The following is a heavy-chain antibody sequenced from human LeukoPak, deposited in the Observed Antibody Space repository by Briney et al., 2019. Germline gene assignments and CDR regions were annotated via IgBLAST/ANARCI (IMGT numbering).Heavy chain of an antibody. Sequence: ASVKVSCKASGYSFTAQYMHWLRQAPGQGLEWMGRINPNSGGTNYAQKFQGRVTMTRDTTISTAYMELSRLRSDDTAVYYCAREVAGNFDYWGQGTLVTVSS. CDR3: AREVAGNFDY. J-gene: IGHJ4*02. CDR2: INPNSGGT. CDR1: GYSFTAQY. V-gene: IGHV1-2*06. D-gene: IGHD6-19*01.